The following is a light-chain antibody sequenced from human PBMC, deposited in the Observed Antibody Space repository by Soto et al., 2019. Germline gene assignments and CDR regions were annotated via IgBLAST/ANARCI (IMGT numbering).Light chain of an antibody. CDR3: CSYAGSGTFV. V-gene: IGLV2-23*03. CDR1: SSDVGNYNL. Sequence: QSVLTQPGSVSGSPGQSITISCTGTSSDVGNYNLVSWYQHHPGKAPKFLIYEGSKRPSGVSHRFSGSKSGNTASLTISGLQADDEADYYCCSYAGSGTFVFGSGTKLTVL. J-gene: IGLJ1*01. CDR2: EGS.